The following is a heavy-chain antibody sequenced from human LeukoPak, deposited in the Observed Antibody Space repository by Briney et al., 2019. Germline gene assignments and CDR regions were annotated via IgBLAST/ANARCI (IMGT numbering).Heavy chain of an antibody. V-gene: IGHV3-48*03. J-gene: IGHJ4*02. CDR2: ITSSSSNK. CDR1: GFTLTTYE. CDR3: ATDCSSSSCLQSDH. D-gene: IGHD2-2*01. Sequence: GGSLRLSCVASGFTLTTYEMIWVRQAPGKGLEWVSYITSSSSNKYYVDSVEGRFTISRDNAKNSLYLQMNSLRAEDTAVYYCATDCSSSSCLQSDHWGQGTLVTVSS.